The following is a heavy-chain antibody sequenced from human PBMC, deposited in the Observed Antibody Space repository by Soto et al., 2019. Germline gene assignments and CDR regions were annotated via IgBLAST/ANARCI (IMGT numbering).Heavy chain of an antibody. J-gene: IGHJ5*02. D-gene: IGHD2-2*01. CDR3: ALIKDCSRTDCFLASFDP. Sequence: SGPTLVNPTATLPLTCTVSGLSLINAKLGVSWTRQPPGNALEWLAHIFSNDDKSYSTSLDRRLTISKDTSKSQVVLTMTNLDPVDSGTYYCALIKDCSRTDCFLASFDPWGQGTMVTVSS. CDR2: IFSNDDK. CDR1: GLSLINAKLG. V-gene: IGHV2-26*01.